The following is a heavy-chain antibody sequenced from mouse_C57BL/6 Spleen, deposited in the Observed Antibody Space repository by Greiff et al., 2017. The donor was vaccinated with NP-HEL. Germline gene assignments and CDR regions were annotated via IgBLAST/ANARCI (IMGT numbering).Heavy chain of an antibody. D-gene: IGHD4-1*01. CDR1: GFTFSDYY. J-gene: IGHJ4*01. Sequence: EVMLVESEGGLVQPGSSMKLSCTASGFTFSDYYMAWVRQVPEKGLEWVANINYDGSSTYYLDSLKSRFILSRDNAKNILYLQMRSLKSEDTATYYCARDGELERGYYAMDYWGQGTSVTVSS. V-gene: IGHV5-16*01. CDR3: ARDGELERGYYAMDY. CDR2: INYDGSST.